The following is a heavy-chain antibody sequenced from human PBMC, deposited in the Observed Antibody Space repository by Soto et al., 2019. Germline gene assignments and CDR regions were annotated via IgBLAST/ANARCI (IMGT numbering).Heavy chain of an antibody. J-gene: IGHJ6*02. CDR1: GFTFSNCG. CDR2: ISDSGATK. CDR3: ARCSRNSCYSYGVDV. V-gene: IGHV3-48*02. D-gene: IGHD2-15*01. Sequence: PGGSLRLSCAASGFTFSNCGINWVCQTPGKGLEWVSYISDSGATKHYADSVKGRFTISRDNGKDSLYLQMNSLRDEDTAVYFCARCSRNSCYSYGVDVWGQGATVTVSS.